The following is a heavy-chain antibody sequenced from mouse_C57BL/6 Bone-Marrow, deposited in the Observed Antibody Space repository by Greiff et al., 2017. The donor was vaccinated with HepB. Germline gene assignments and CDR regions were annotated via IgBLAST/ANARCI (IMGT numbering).Heavy chain of an antibody. CDR2: ISSGGSYT. CDR3: ATITTVVARYYFDY. V-gene: IGHV5-6*01. CDR1: GFTFSSYG. D-gene: IGHD1-1*01. Sequence: VQLQQSGGDLVKPGGSLKLSCAASGFTFSSYGMSWVRQTPDKRLEWVATISSGGSYTYYPDSVKGRFTISRDNAKNTLYLQMSSLKSEDTAMYYCATITTVVARYYFDYWGQGTTLTVSS. J-gene: IGHJ2*01.